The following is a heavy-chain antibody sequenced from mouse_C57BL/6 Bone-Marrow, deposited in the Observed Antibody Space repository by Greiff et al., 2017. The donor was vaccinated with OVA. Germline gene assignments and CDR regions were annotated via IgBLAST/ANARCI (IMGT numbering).Heavy chain of an antibody. D-gene: IGHD1-1*01. CDR2: IYPRSGNT. Sequence: QVQLKESGAELARPGASVKLSCKASGYTFTSYGISWVKQRTGQGLEWIGEIYPRSGNTYYNEKFKGKATLTADKSSSTAYMELRSLTSEDSAVYFCARSAIYYYGSSYGWDGYWGQGTTLTVSS. V-gene: IGHV1-81*01. J-gene: IGHJ2*01. CDR1: GYTFTSYG. CDR3: ARSAIYYYGSSYGWDGY.